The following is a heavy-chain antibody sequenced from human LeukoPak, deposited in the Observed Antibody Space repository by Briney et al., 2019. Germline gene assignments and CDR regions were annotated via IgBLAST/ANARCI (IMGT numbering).Heavy chain of an antibody. D-gene: IGHD6-19*01. V-gene: IGHV3-74*01. CDR1: GFTFSSYW. CDR3: ARTAAGPEY. CDR2: ISSDGSTT. Sequence: PGGSLRLSCAASGFTFSSYWMHWVRQAPGKGLVWVSRISSDGSTTNYADPVKGRFTISRDNAKNTLYLQMNSLTGEDTAVYFCARTAAGPEYWGQGTRVTVSS. J-gene: IGHJ4*02.